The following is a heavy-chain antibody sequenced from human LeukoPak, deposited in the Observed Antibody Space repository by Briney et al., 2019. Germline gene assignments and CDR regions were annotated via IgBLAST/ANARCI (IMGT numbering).Heavy chain of an antibody. CDR2: ISAYNGNT. J-gene: IGHJ4*02. D-gene: IGHD6-13*01. Sequence: ASVKVSCKASGYTFTSYGISWVRQAPGQGLEWMGWISAYNGNTNYAQKLQGRVTMTTDTSTSTAYMELRSLRSDDMAVYYCARRIAAAGTFDYWGQGTLVTVSS. V-gene: IGHV1-18*03. CDR3: ARRIAAAGTFDY. CDR1: GYTFTSYG.